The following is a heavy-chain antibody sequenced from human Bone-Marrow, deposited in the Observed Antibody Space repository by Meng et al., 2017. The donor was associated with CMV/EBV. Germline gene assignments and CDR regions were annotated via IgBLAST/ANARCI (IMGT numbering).Heavy chain of an antibody. V-gene: IGHV3-23*01. CDR1: GFTFSSYA. Sequence: GESLKISCAASGFTFSSYAMSWVRQAPGKGLEWVSAISGSGGSTYYADSVKGRFTISRDNAKNSLYLQMNSLRAEDTAVYYCARKSVVVGLRYWGQGTLVTFSS. J-gene: IGHJ4*02. CDR2: ISGSGGST. CDR3: ARKSVVVGLRY. D-gene: IGHD3-22*01.